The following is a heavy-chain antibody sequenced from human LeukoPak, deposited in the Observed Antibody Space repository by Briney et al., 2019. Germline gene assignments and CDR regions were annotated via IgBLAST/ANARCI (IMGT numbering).Heavy chain of an antibody. CDR3: AKELRITIFGVVIPTAGAFDI. J-gene: IGHJ3*02. CDR1: GFTFSSYG. CDR2: ISYDGNNK. V-gene: IGHV3-30*18. Sequence: GGSLRLSCAASGFTFSSYGMHWVRQAPGKGLEWVAVISYDGNNKYYADSVKGRFTISRDNSKNTLYLQMNSLRAEDTAVYYCAKELRITIFGVVIPTAGAFDIWGQGTMVTVSS. D-gene: IGHD3-3*01.